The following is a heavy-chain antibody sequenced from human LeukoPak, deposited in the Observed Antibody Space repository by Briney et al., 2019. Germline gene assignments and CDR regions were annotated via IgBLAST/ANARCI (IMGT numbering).Heavy chain of an antibody. CDR1: GDSVSNNDHY. Sequence: PSETLSLTCSVSGDSVSNNDHYWGWIRQHPGKGLEWLGFIWDTRYTYYKPSRQSRLTISVDTSKNQFSLKLSSVTAADTAVYYCARGLRGSSWSAFFDYWGQGTLVTVSS. J-gene: IGHJ4*02. D-gene: IGHD6-13*01. CDR3: ARGLRGSSWSAFFDY. V-gene: IGHV4-31*03. CDR2: IWDTRYT.